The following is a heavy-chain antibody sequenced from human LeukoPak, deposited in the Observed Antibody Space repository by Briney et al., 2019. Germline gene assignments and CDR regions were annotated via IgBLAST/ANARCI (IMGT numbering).Heavy chain of an antibody. Sequence: SETLSLTCAVYVGSFSGYYWSWIRQPPGKGLEWIGEINHSGSTNYNPSLKSRVTISVDTSKNQFSLKLRSVTAADTAVYYCARGRGYNAFDYWGQGTLVTVSS. CDR3: ARGRGYNAFDY. D-gene: IGHD5-24*01. V-gene: IGHV4-34*01. CDR2: INHSGST. CDR1: VGSFSGYY. J-gene: IGHJ4*02.